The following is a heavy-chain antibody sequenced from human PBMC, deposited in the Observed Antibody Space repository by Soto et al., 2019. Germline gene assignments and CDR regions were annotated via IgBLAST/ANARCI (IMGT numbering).Heavy chain of an antibody. V-gene: IGHV3-33*01. CDR2: IWYDGSNK. Sequence: GGSLRLSCAASGSTFTSYGMHWVRQAPGKGLEWVAVIWYDGSNKYYADSVKGRFTISRDNSKNTLYLQMNSLRAEDTAVYYCARGTNSITIFGVVTPPDYFDYWGQGTLVTVSS. J-gene: IGHJ4*02. CDR1: GSTFTSYG. CDR3: ARGTNSITIFGVVTPPDYFDY. D-gene: IGHD3-3*01.